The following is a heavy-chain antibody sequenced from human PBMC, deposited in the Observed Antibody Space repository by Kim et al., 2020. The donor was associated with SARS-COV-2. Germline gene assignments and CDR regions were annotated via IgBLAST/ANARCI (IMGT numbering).Heavy chain of an antibody. V-gene: IGHV1-69*01. CDR2: A. CDR3: ASGGLGIHFDY. J-gene: IGHJ4*02. D-gene: IGHD3-16*01. Sequence: ANYAQKFQRRVTITADESTSTVYMELSSLRSEDTAVYYCASGGLGIHFDYWGQGTLVTVSS.